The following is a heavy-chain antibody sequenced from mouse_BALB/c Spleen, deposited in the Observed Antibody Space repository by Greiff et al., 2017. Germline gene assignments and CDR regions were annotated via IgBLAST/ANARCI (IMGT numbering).Heavy chain of an antibody. Sequence: VQLQQSGPELVKPGASVKISCKASGYSFTGYFMNWVMQSHGKSLEWIGRINPYNGDTFYNQKFKGKATLTVDKSSSTAHMELRSLASEDSAVYYCARDYYGYWFAYWGKGLWSLSLQ. CDR1: GYSFTGYF. CDR2: INPYNGDT. J-gene: IGHJ3*01. CDR3: ARDYYGYWFAY. V-gene: IGHV1-20*02. D-gene: IGHD1-2*01.